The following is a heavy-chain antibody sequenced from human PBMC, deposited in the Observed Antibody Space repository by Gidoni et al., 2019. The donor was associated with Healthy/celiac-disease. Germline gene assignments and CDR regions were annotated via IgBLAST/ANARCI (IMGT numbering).Heavy chain of an antibody. CDR2: ISAYNGTT. Sequence: QVQLVQSGAEVKKPGASVKVSCKASGYTFTSYGISWVRQAPGQGLEWMGWISAYNGTTNYAQKLQGRVTMTTDTSTSTAYMELRSLRSDDTAVYYCARWRPGSGEKMPPSHFDPWGQGTLVTVSS. D-gene: IGHD2-21*01. V-gene: IGHV1-18*01. J-gene: IGHJ5*02. CDR3: ARWRPGSGEKMPPSHFDP. CDR1: GYTFTSYG.